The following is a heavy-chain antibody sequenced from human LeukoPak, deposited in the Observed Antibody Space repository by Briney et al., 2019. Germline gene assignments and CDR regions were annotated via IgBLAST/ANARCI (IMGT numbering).Heavy chain of an antibody. J-gene: IGHJ4*02. Sequence: GGSLRLSCAASGFTFSSYGMHWVRQAPGKALEWVAFIRFDGTIKYYADSVKGRFTISRDGSRNTLYLQVNSLRAEDTAIYYCAKDPRTITMVRGIGIDYWGQGTLVTVSS. CDR3: AKDPRTITMVRGIGIDY. CDR1: GFTFSSYG. CDR2: IRFDGTIK. D-gene: IGHD3-10*01. V-gene: IGHV3-30*02.